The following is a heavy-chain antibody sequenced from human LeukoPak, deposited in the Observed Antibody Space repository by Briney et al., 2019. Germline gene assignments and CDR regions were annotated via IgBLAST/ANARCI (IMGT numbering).Heavy chain of an antibody. CDR3: ARTFSGSYPRWFDP. D-gene: IGHD1-26*01. CDR2: IYYSGST. V-gene: IGHV4-39*01. J-gene: IGHJ5*02. CDR1: GGSISGSTYY. Sequence: SETLSLTCTVSGGSISGSTYYCGWIRQPPGKGLEWIGSIYYSGSTYYNPSLKSRVTISVDTSNNQFSLKLSSVTATDTAVYYCARTFSGSYPRWFDPWGQGTLVTVSS.